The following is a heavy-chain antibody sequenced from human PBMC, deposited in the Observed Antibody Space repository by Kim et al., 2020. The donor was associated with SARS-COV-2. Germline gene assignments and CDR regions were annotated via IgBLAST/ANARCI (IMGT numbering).Heavy chain of an antibody. CDR1: GGSLSSTSFF. Sequence: SETLSLTCTVSGGSLSSTSFFWGWVRQPPGKGLEWIGSVRYRRYTYYNPSLKSRVTVSVDTSRNQISLHLTSLTAADTAVYYCTTLDIVDYWGQGALVTVS. D-gene: IGHD1-1*01. V-gene: IGHV4-39*01. CDR2: VRYRRYT. J-gene: IGHJ4*02. CDR3: TTLDIVDY.